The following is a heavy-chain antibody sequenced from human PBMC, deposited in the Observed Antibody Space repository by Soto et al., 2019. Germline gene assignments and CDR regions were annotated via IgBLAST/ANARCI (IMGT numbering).Heavy chain of an antibody. J-gene: IGHJ5*02. CDR1: GGSISEKY. V-gene: IGHV4-4*07. D-gene: IGHD6-13*01. CDR3: VASLAASGLNWLDP. Sequence: LSLTCIVSGGSISEKYWNWVRQPPGKGLEWIGLIFANGHTDYNPSLKSRVTMSVDASKNQFSLRLTSMTAADTAVYYCVASLAASGLNWLDPWGRGTLVTVYS. CDR2: IFANGHT.